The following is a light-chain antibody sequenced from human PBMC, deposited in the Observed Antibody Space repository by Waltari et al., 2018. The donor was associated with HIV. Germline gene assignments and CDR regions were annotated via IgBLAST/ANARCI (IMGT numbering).Light chain of an antibody. V-gene: IGKV1-5*03. Sequence: DIKISQSPSTLSASVGARVTITCRASQSINNWLAWYQQKPGKAPKLLIYKASSLDSGVPSRFSGSGSGTEFTLTISSLQPDDFATYYCQQYTNYCTFGQGTKLEIK. CDR2: KAS. J-gene: IGKJ2*01. CDR1: QSINNW. CDR3: QQYTNYCT.